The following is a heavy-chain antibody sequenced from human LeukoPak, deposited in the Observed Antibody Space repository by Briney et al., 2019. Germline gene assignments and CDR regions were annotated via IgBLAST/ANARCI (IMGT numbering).Heavy chain of an antibody. CDR1: GFTFSNAW. V-gene: IGHV3-21*01. CDR3: ARPPEAEDAFDI. Sequence: GGSLRLSCAASGFTFSNAWMSWVRQAPGKGLEWVSSISSSSSYIYYADSVKGRFTISRDNAKNSLYLQMNSLRAEDTAVYYCARPPEAEDAFDIWGQGTMVTVSS. CDR2: ISSSSSYI. D-gene: IGHD1-14*01. J-gene: IGHJ3*02.